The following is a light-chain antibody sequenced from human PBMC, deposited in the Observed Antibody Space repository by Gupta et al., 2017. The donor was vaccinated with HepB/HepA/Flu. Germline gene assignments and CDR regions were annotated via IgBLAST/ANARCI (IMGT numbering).Light chain of an antibody. Sequence: DIQMTQSPSSLSASVGDRVTITCRASQSISSYLNWYQQKPGKAPKLLLYAASRLQSGVPSRFSGSGSGTDFTLTISRLQPEDFATYYCQQCYSTMWTFGQGTKLEIK. CDR3: QQCYSTMWT. CDR1: QSISSY. CDR2: AAS. J-gene: IGKJ1*01. V-gene: IGKV1-39*01.